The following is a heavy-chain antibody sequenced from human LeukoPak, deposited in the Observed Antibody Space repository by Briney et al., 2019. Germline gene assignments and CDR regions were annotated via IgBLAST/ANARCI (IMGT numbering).Heavy chain of an antibody. J-gene: IGHJ1*01. CDR2: IWYDGSDK. CDR1: GFTFSSYG. D-gene: IGHD5-24*01. CDR3: ARGKRRDGYWAYFQH. Sequence: GGSLRLSCAVSGFTFSSYGMHWARQAPGKGLEWVAVIWYDGSDKYYADSVKGRITISRDNSKNTLYLQMNSLRAEDTAVYYCARGKRRDGYWAYFQHWGQGTLVTVSS. V-gene: IGHV3-33*01.